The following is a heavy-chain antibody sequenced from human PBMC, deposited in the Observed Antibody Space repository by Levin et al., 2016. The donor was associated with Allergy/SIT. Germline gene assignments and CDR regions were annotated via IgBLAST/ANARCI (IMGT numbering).Heavy chain of an antibody. CDR1: GGTFSSYA. CDR2: IIPILGIA. J-gene: IGHJ6*02. V-gene: IGHV1-69*04. Sequence: SVKVSCKASGGTFSSYAISWVRQAPGQGLEWMGRIIPILGIANYAQKFQGRVTITADKSTSTAYMELSSLRSEDTAVYYCARDGDIVVVVAAIPYYYYGMDVWGQGTTVTVSS. CDR3: ARDGDIVVVVAAIPYYYYGMDV. D-gene: IGHD2-15*01.